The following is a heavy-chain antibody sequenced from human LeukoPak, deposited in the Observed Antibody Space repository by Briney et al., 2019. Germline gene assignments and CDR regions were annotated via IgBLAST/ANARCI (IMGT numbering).Heavy chain of an antibody. Sequence: SETLSLTCTVSGGSISSSSYYSGWIRQPPGKGLEWIGSIYYSGSTYYNPSLKSRVTISVDTSRNQFSLKLSSVTAADTAVYYCARLSIAAREIDYWGQGTLVTVPS. CDR2: IYYSGST. CDR3: ARLSIAAREIDY. V-gene: IGHV4-39*01. J-gene: IGHJ4*02. CDR1: GGSISSSSYY. D-gene: IGHD6-6*01.